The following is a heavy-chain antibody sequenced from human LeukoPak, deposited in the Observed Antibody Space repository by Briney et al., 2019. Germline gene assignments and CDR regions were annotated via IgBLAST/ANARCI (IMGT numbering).Heavy chain of an antibody. J-gene: IGHJ4*02. Sequence: PGGSLRLSCAASGFTFSSYSMNWVRQAPGKGLEWVSYISAISSSSTYYADSVKGRFTISRDNAKNSLYLQMNSLRAEDTAVYYCAKALNVAMVRGVITRDFDYWGQGTLVTVSS. D-gene: IGHD3-10*01. CDR2: ISAISSSST. CDR3: AKALNVAMVRGVITRDFDY. CDR1: GFTFSSYS. V-gene: IGHV3-48*04.